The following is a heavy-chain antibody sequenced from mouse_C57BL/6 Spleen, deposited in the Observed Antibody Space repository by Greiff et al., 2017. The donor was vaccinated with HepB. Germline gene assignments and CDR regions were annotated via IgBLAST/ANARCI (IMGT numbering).Heavy chain of an antibody. CDR3: ARRGGYDDPPYAMDY. Sequence: DVQLQESGPELVKPGASVKMSCKASGYTFTDYNMHWVKQSHGKSLEWIGYINPNNGGTSYNQKFKGKATLTVNKSSSTAYMELRSLTSEDSAVYYCARRGGYDDPPYAMDYWGQGTSVTVSS. J-gene: IGHJ4*01. CDR2: INPNNGGT. D-gene: IGHD2-2*01. CDR1: GYTFTDYN. V-gene: IGHV1-22*01.